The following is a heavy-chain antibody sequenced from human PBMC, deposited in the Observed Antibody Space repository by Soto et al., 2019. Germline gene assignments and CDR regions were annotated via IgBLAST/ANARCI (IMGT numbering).Heavy chain of an antibody. V-gene: IGHV4-59*08. CDR1: NGSISPNY. D-gene: IGHD5-12*01. Sequence: SETLSLTCTVSNGSISPNYWSWIRQPPGKGLEWIGYIYHTGTTYYNPSLKSRVTISVDRSKNQFSLNLSSVTAADTAVYYCARLGGYSGYDSDYWGQGTLVTVSS. J-gene: IGHJ4*02. CDR3: ARLGGYSGYDSDY. CDR2: IYHTGTT.